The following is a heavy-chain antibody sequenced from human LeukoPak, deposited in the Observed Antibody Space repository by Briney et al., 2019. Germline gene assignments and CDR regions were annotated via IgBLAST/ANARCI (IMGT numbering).Heavy chain of an antibody. CDR1: GGTFSSYA. Sequence: ASVKVSCKASGGTFSSYAISWVRQAPGQGLEWMGGIIPIFGTANYAQKFQGRVTITADESTSTAYMELSSLRSEDTAVYYCASGLLSSGWYPDAFDIWGQGTMVTVSS. J-gene: IGHJ3*02. D-gene: IGHD6-19*01. V-gene: IGHV1-69*13. CDR2: IIPIFGTA. CDR3: ASGLLSSGWYPDAFDI.